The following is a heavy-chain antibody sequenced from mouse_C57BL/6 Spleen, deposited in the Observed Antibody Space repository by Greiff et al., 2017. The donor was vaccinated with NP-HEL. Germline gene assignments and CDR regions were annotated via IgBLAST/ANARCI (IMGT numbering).Heavy chain of an antibody. CDR2: IYPGDGDT. V-gene: IGHV1-82*01. D-gene: IGHD2-4*01. CDR1: GYAFSSSW. Sequence: VQLQQSGPELVKPGASVKISCKASGYAFSSSWMNWVKQRPGKGLEWIGRIYPGDGDTNYNGKFKGKATLTADKSSSTAYMQLSSLTSEDSAVYFCARWENYDYDGFAYWGQGTLVTVSA. J-gene: IGHJ3*01. CDR3: ARWENYDYDGFAY.